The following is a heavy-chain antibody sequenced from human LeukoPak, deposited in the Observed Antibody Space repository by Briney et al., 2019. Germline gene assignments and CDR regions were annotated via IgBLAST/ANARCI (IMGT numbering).Heavy chain of an antibody. CDR3: VRDNGYSSSWYDY. Sequence: SETLSLTCTVSGGSISSHYWSWIRQPPGKGLEWIGYIYYSGSTNYNPSLKSRVTISVDTSKNQVSLKLSSVTAADTAVYYCVRDNGYSSSWYDYWGQGTLVTVSS. V-gene: IGHV4-59*11. CDR2: IYYSGST. CDR1: GGSISSHY. J-gene: IGHJ4*02. D-gene: IGHD6-13*01.